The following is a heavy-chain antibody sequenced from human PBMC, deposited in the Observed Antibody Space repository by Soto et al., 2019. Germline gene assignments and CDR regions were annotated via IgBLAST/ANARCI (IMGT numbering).Heavy chain of an antibody. CDR3: ARDGYYYDSSGYSTPYYYYGMDV. CDR1: GFTFSSYE. V-gene: IGHV3-48*03. Sequence: LRLSCAASGFTFSSYEMNWVRQAPGKGLEWVSYISSSGSTIYYADSVKGRFTISRDNAKNSLYLQMNSLRAEDTAVYYCARDGYYYDSSGYSTPYYYYGMDVWGQGTTVTVSS. CDR2: ISSSGSTI. D-gene: IGHD3-22*01. J-gene: IGHJ6*02.